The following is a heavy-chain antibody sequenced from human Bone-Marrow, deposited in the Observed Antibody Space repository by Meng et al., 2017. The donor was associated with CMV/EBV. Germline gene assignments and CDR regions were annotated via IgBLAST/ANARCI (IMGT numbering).Heavy chain of an antibody. J-gene: IGHJ5*02. CDR3: ATLEAISAAPRGGWFDP. D-gene: IGHD2-2*01. CDR2: IIPILGIA. V-gene: IGHV1-69*10. Sequence: SVKVSCKASGGTFSSYAISWVRQAPGQGPEWMGGIIPILGIANYAQKFQGRVTITADKSTSTAYMELSSLRSEDTAVYYCATLEAISAAPRGGWFDPCGQGTLVTVSS. CDR1: GGTFSSYA.